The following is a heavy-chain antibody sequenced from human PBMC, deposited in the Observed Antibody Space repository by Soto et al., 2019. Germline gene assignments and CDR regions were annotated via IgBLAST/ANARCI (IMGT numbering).Heavy chain of an antibody. J-gene: IGHJ4*02. D-gene: IGHD3-22*01. Sequence: GGSLRLSCTASGFTFSNYGMHWLRQAPGKGLEWVAIIWYDGRNKYYTDSVRGRFTISRDNSKNTLYLQMNSLRAEDTAVYYCTRVRYYDSSGYYSENHYFDYWSQGILVTVSS. CDR1: GFTFSNYG. CDR2: IWYDGRNK. CDR3: TRVRYYDSSGYYSENHYFDY. V-gene: IGHV3-30*12.